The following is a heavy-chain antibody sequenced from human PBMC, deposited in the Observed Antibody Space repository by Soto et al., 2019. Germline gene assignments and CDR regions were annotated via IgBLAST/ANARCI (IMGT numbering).Heavy chain of an antibody. CDR3: ARGTVSSDFDY. CDR2: IYPGDSDT. CDR1: RYSFANYW. Sequence: GQSLKISCKGSRYSFANYWIGWVRQMPGKGLEWMGIIYPGDSDTRYSPSFQGQVTISADKSISTAYLQWSSLKASDTAMYYCARGTVSSDFDYWGQGTLVTVSS. V-gene: IGHV5-51*01. D-gene: IGHD4-17*01. J-gene: IGHJ4*02.